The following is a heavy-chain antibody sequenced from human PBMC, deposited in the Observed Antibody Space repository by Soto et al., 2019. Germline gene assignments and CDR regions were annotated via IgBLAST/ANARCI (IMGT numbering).Heavy chain of an antibody. CDR3: AGPTRDGSGPEAFYFDA. CDR2: IYPGDSDT. V-gene: IGHV5-51*01. J-gene: IGHJ4*02. CDR1: GYSFTSYW. D-gene: IGHD3-3*02. Sequence: GESLKISCKGSGYSFTSYWIAWVRQIPWKGLEYMGIIYPGDSDTRYSPSFQGQVTISADRSISTAYLQWSSLKTSDTAMYYCAGPTRDGSGPEAFYFDAWGQGTLVTVSS.